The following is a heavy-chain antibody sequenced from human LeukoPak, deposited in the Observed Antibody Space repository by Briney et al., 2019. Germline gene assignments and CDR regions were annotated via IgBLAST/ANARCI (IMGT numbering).Heavy chain of an antibody. CDR1: GYTFTSYY. CDR3: ASQGSMVRGAHYYIDV. V-gene: IGHV1-46*01. J-gene: IGHJ6*03. D-gene: IGHD3-10*01. CDR2: INPSGGST. Sequence: ASVKVSCKASGYTFTSYYMHWVRQAPGQGLEWTGIINPSGGSTSYAQKFQGRVNMTRDTSTSTVYMELSSLRSEDTAVYYCASQGSMVRGAHYYIDVWGKGTTVTVSS.